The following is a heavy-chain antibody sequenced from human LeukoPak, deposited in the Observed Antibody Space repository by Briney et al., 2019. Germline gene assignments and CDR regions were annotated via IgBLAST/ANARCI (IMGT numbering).Heavy chain of an antibody. D-gene: IGHD1/OR15-1a*01. CDR3: AKDKEQGVFDY. CDR2: ISWNSGST. J-gene: IGHJ4*02. Sequence: GRSLRLSCAASGFTFDDYAMHWVRHAPGKGLEWVSGISWNSGSTGYADSVKGRFTISRDNAKNYLYLQMNSLRAEDTALYYCAKDKEQGVFDYWGQGTLVTVSS. CDR1: GFTFDDYA. V-gene: IGHV3-9*01.